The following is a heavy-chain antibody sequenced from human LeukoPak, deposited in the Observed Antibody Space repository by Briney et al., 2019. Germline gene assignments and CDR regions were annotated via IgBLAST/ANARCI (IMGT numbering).Heavy chain of an antibody. Sequence: ESLKISCKGSGYSFTSYWIGWVRQLPGKGLEGMGIIYPGDSDTRYSPSFQGQVTISADKSISTAYLQWSSLKASDTAMYYCARRVYGDRPYWYFDLWGRGTLVTVSS. CDR1: GYSFTSYW. D-gene: IGHD4-17*01. J-gene: IGHJ2*01. CDR2: IYPGDSDT. CDR3: ARRVYGDRPYWYFDL. V-gene: IGHV5-51*01.